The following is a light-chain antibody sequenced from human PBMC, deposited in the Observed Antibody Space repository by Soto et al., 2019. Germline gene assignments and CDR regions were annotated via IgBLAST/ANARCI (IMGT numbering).Light chain of an antibody. CDR3: AAWDDSLNGPV. V-gene: IGLV1-44*01. Sequence: QTVVTQPPSASGTPGQRVTISCYGSSSNIGGNPVNWYQQLPGTAPKLLIYSSNQRPSGVPDRFSGSKSGTSASLAISGLQSEDEADYFCAAWDDSLNGPVFGTGTKLTAL. CDR1: SSNIGGNP. J-gene: IGLJ1*01. CDR2: SSN.